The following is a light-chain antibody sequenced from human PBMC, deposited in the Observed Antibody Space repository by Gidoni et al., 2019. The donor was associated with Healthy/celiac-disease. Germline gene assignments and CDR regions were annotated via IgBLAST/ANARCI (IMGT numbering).Light chain of an antibody. CDR2: YDS. CDR1: NIGSKS. CDR3: QVWDSSSDHWV. J-gene: IGLJ3*02. V-gene: IGLV3-21*04. Sequence: SYVLPPPPSVSVAPGKTARITCGGNNIGSKSVHWYQQKPGQAPVLVIYYDSDRPSGIPERFSGSNSGNTATLTISRVEAGDEADYYCQVWDSSSDHWVFGGGTKLTVL.